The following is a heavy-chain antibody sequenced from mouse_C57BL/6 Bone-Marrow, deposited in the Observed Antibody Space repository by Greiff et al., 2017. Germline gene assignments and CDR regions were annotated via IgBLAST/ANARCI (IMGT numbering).Heavy chain of an antibody. Sequence: QVQLKQSGAELVRPGTSVKMSCKASGYTFTNYWIGWAKQRPGHGLEWIGDIYPGGGYTNYNEKFKGKATLTADKSSSTAYMQFSSLTSEDSAIYYCARCYYANLDYWGQGTTLTVSA. V-gene: IGHV1-63*01. CDR1: GYTFTNYW. CDR2: IYPGGGYT. J-gene: IGHJ2*01. CDR3: ARCYYANLDY. D-gene: IGHD2-1*01.